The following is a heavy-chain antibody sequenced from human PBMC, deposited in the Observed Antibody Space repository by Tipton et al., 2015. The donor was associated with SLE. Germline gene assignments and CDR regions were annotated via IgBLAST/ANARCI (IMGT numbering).Heavy chain of an antibody. CDR1: GGSMSTYY. CDR2: IYYSGGT. V-gene: IGHV4-59*01. Sequence: TLSLTCTVSGGSMSTYYWSWIRLPPGKGLEWIGYIYYSGGTSYNPSLNSRFTISVDTSRNHFSLKLTSVPAADSAVYYYARYALSNWHRDLAGRGTLVTVSS. J-gene: IGHJ2*01. CDR3: ARYALSNWHRDL.